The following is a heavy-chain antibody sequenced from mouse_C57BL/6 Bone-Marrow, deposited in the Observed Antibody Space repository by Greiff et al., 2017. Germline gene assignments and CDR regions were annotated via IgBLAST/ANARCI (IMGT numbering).Heavy chain of an antibody. CDR2: ISDGGSYT. Sequence: EVKLVESGGGLVQPGGSLKLSCAASGFTFSSYAMSWVRQTPEKRLEWVAIISDGGSYTYYPDNVKGRFTISRDNAKNNLYLQMSHLKSEDTAMYYCASPLLLRSSWFAYWGQGTLVTVSA. J-gene: IGHJ3*01. V-gene: IGHV5-4*03. CDR3: ASPLLLRSSWFAY. CDR1: GFTFSSYA. D-gene: IGHD1-1*01.